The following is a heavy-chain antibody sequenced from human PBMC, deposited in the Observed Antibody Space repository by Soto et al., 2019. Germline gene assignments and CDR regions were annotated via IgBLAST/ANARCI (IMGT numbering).Heavy chain of an antibody. CDR2: IWYDGSNK. J-gene: IGHJ6*02. CDR1: GFTFSSYG. D-gene: IGHD6-13*01. Sequence: QVQLVESGGGVVQPGRSLRLSCAASGFTFSSYGMHWVRQAPGKGLEWVAVIWYDGSNKYYADSVKGRFTISRDNSKNTLYLQMNRLRAEDTAVYYCERGQGSSWPEYYYYYYGMDVWGQGTTVTVSS. CDR3: ERGQGSSWPEYYYYYYGMDV. V-gene: IGHV3-33*01.